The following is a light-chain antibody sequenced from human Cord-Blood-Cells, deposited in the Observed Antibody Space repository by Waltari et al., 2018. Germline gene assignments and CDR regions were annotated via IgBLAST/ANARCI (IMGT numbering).Light chain of an antibody. J-gene: IGLJ3*02. V-gene: IGLV2-23*01. CDR2: EGS. Sequence: QSALTQPASVSGSPGQSITISCTGTSSDVGSYNLVSWYQQHPGKAPKLRIYEGSKRPSGVSNRCSGSNSGNTASLTISGLQAEDEADYYCCSYAGSSTWVSGGGTKLTVL. CDR1: SSDVGSYNL. CDR3: CSYAGSSTWV.